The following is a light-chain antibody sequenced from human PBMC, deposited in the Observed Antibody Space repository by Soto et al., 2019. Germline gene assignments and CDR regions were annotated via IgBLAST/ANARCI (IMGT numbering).Light chain of an antibody. CDR1: QSINIY. CDR3: QQSYRSPYT. CDR2: GAS. J-gene: IGKJ2*01. V-gene: IGKV1-39*01. Sequence: IQMTQSPSSLSASVGDSVTVTCRASQSINIYMNWYQQKPGQAPTRRIYGASSLQSGVPSRFTGGGSRTDFTLTISSLQTEDFATYYCQQSYRSPYTFGQGTKLEIK.